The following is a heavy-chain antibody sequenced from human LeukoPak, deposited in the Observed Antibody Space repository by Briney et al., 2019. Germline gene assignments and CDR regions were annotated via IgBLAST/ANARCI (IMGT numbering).Heavy chain of an antibody. J-gene: IGHJ3*02. D-gene: IGHD3-3*01. CDR2: ISSNGGST. CDR3: ARGLPITLFGVLTAPAAFDI. V-gene: IGHV3-64*01. CDR1: GFTFSSYA. Sequence: RGGALRLSCAASGFTFSSYAMHWVRQAPGKGLEYVSAISSNGGSTYYANSVKGRFTISRDNSKNTLYLQMGSLRAEDMAVYYCARGLPITLFGVLTAPAAFDIWGQGTMVTVSS.